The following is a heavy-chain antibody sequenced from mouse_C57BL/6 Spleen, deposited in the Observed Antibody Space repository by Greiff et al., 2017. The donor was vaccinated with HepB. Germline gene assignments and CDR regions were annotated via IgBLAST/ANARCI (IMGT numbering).Heavy chain of an antibody. V-gene: IGHV5-16*01. J-gene: IGHJ2*01. CDR3: ARVETAQATPFDY. CDR1: GFTFSDYY. D-gene: IGHD3-2*02. Sequence: EVKVEESEGGLVQPGSSMKLSCTASGFTFSDYYMAWVRQVPEKGLEWVANINYDGSSTYYLDSLKSRFIISRDNAKNILYLQMSSLKSEDTATYYCARVETAQATPFDYWGQGTTLTVSS. CDR2: INYDGSST.